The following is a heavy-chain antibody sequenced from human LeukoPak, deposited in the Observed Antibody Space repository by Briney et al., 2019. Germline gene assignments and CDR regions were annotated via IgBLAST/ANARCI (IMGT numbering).Heavy chain of an antibody. J-gene: IGHJ4*02. Sequence: GGSLRLSCAASGFNFEDYAMYWVRKAPGKGLEWVSGISWNSKNLGYADSVKGRFTISRDNSKNTLYLQMSSLRAEDTAVYYCARVGVGMYHFDHWGQGTLVTVSS. D-gene: IGHD2-2*01. CDR1: GFNFEDYA. V-gene: IGHV3-9*01. CDR2: ISWNSKNL. CDR3: ARVGVGMYHFDH.